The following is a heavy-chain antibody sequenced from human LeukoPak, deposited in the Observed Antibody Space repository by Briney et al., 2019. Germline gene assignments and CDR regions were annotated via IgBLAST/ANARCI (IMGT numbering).Heavy chain of an antibody. Sequence: GASVKVSCKASGYTLTSYAMNWVRQAPGQGLEWMGWINTNTGNPTYAQGFTGRFVFSLDTSVSTAYLQISSLKAEDTAVYYCARDGGGYYYYYMDVWGKGTTVTISS. CDR3: ARDGGGYYYYYMDV. D-gene: IGHD3-3*01. J-gene: IGHJ6*03. V-gene: IGHV7-4-1*02. CDR1: GYTLTSYA. CDR2: INTNTGNP.